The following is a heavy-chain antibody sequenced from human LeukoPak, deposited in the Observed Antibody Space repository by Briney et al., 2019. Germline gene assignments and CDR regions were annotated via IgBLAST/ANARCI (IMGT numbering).Heavy chain of an antibody. J-gene: IGHJ4*02. Sequence: GGSLRLSCAASGFTVSSNYMSWVRQAPGKGLEWVSVIYSGSSTYYADSVKGRFTISRDNSKNTVYLQISSLRAEDTAVYYCAKVDYNSGSFFDYWGQGTLVTVSS. CDR2: IYSGSST. V-gene: IGHV3-53*01. CDR1: GFTVSSNY. CDR3: AKVDYNSGSFFDY. D-gene: IGHD3-10*01.